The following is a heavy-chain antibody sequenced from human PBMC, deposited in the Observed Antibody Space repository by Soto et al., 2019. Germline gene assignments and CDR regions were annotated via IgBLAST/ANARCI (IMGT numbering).Heavy chain of an antibody. CDR3: ARDPKGAKGSWFDP. CDR2: INAGNGNT. V-gene: IGHV1-3*01. CDR1: GYTFTSYA. Sequence: GASVKVSCKASGYTFTSYAMHWVRQAPGQRLEWMGWINAGNGNTKYSQKFQGRVTITRDTSASTAYMELSSLRSEDTAVYYCARDPKGAKGSWFDPWGQGTLVTVSS. D-gene: IGHD3-10*01. J-gene: IGHJ5*02.